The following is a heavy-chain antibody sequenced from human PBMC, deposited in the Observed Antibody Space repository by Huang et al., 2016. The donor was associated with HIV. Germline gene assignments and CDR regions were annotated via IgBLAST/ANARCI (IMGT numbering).Heavy chain of an antibody. Sequence: EVQLVESGGGLVQPGGSLRLFCAASGFTFSSYWMHWVRQAPGKGLVGVSRINSDGSSTSYADSVKGRFTISRDNAKNTLYLQRNSLRAEDTAVYYCARDSQQWLVEDYWGQGTLVTVSS. D-gene: IGHD6-19*01. CDR3: ARDSQQWLVEDY. V-gene: IGHV3-74*01. J-gene: IGHJ4*02. CDR2: INSDGSST. CDR1: GFTFSSYW.